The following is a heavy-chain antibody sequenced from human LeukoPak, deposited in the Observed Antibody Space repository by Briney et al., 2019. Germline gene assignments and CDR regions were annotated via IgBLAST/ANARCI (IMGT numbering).Heavy chain of an antibody. CDR2: ISSSSSYI. Sequence: GGSLRLSCPASGFIFSDYYMSWIRQAPGKGLEWVSYISSSSSYINYADSVKGRFTISRDNAKNSLYLQMNSLRAEDMSVYYCSRVSYGDSGYFDYWGQGTLVTVSS. D-gene: IGHD4-17*01. J-gene: IGHJ4*02. CDR1: GFIFSDYY. V-gene: IGHV3-11*06. CDR3: SRVSYGDSGYFDY.